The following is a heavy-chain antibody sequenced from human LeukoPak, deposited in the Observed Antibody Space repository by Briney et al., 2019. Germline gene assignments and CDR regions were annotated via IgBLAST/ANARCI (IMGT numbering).Heavy chain of an antibody. D-gene: IGHD2-15*01. CDR3: ARVVCSGGSCYSDY. J-gene: IGHJ4*02. CDR1: GFTFSSYA. V-gene: IGHV3-64*01. CDR2: ISSNGGST. Sequence: GGSLRLSCAASGFTFSSYAMHWVRQAPGKGLEYVSAISSNGGSTYYANSVKGRFTISRDNSKNTLYLQMGSLRAEDMAVYYCARVVCSGGSCYSDYWDQGTLVTVSS.